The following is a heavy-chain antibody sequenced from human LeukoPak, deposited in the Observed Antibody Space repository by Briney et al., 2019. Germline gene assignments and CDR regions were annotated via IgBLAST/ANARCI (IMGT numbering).Heavy chain of an antibody. CDR3: ARGIIVGATWGENDNWFDP. Sequence: PSETLSLTCTVSGGSISNYYWSWIRQPPGKGLEWIGYGYYSGSTNYNPSLKSRVTISVDTSKNQFSLKLSSVTAADTAVYYCARGIIVGATWGENDNWFDPWGQGTLVTVSS. CDR2: GYYSGST. D-gene: IGHD1-26*01. V-gene: IGHV4-59*01. J-gene: IGHJ5*02. CDR1: GGSISNYY.